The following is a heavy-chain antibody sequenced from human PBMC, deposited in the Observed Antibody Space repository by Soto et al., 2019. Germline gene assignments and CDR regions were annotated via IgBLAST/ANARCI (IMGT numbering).Heavy chain of an antibody. V-gene: IGHV3-21*01. J-gene: IGHJ4*02. D-gene: IGHD3-22*01. CDR1: GFTFSSYS. Sequence: GSLRLSCAASGFTFSSYSMNWVRQAPGKGLEWVSSISSSSSYIYYADSVKGRFTISRDNAKNSLYLQMNSLRAEDTAVYYCARDRQGSGYYQTPIDYWGQGTLVTVSS. CDR2: ISSSSSYI. CDR3: ARDRQGSGYYQTPIDY.